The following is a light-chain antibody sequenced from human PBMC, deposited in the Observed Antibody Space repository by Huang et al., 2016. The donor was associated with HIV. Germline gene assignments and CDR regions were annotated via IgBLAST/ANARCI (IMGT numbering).Light chain of an antibody. J-gene: IGKJ1*01. CDR3: QQYGSSPPT. V-gene: IGKV3-20*01. CDR2: GAS. Sequence: ESVLTQSPGTLSLSPGERATLSCRASQSISSSYLAWYQQKPGQAPRLLIFGASSRATCIPDRFSGSGSGTDFTLIISRLEPEDFAVFYCQQYGSSPPTFGQGTKVEIK. CDR1: QSISSSY.